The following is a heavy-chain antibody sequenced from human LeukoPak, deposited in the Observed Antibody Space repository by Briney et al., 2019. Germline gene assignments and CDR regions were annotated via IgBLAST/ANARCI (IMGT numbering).Heavy chain of an antibody. D-gene: IGHD3-10*01. J-gene: IGHJ5*02. CDR2: INHSGST. V-gene: IGHV4-34*01. Sequence: PSETLSLTCAVYGGSFSGYYWSWIRQPPGKGLEWIGEINHSGSTNYNPSLKSRVTISVDTSKNQFSLKLSSVTAADTAVYYCAGFRMVRGVISNRFDPWGQGTLVTVSS. CDR1: GGSFSGYY. CDR3: AGFRMVRGVISNRFDP.